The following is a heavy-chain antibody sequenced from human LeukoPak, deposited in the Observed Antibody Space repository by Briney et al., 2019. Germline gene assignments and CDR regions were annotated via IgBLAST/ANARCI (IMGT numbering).Heavy chain of an antibody. V-gene: IGHV1-18*04. CDR3: ARDRRCSGGSCYSSWYYFDY. D-gene: IGHD2-15*01. CDR2: ISAYNGNT. Sequence: ASVKVPCKASGYTFTSYGISWVRQAPGQGLEWMGWISAYNGNTNYAQKLQGRVTMTTDTSTSTAYMELRSLRSDDTAVYYCARDRRCSGGSCYSSWYYFDYWGQGTLVTVSS. CDR1: GYTFTSYG. J-gene: IGHJ4*02.